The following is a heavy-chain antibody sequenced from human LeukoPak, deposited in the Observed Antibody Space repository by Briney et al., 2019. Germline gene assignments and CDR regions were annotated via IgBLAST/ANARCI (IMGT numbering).Heavy chain of an antibody. CDR2: IYPGDSDT. V-gene: IGHV5-51*01. J-gene: IGHJ3*02. CDR3: ARRYNQYGPGSDVFDI. Sequence: GESLKISCKGSGYSFTSYWIGWVRQMPGKGLEWMGIIYPGDSDTRYSPSFQGQVTISADKSINTAYLQWSSLKASDTAIYYCARRYNQYGPGSDVFDIWGQGTMVTVSS. D-gene: IGHD3-10*01. CDR1: GYSFTSYW.